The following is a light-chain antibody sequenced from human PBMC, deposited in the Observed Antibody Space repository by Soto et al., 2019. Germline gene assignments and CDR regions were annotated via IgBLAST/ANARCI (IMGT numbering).Light chain of an antibody. CDR1: QGIGDT. V-gene: IGKV3-11*01. Sequence: EVVMTQSPATLSVSPGEGVTLSCRASQGIGDTLAWYQHKPGQTPRLLIYDAFKRAAGIPARFSGAGSGTDFTLTIYSLEAEDSGIYYCQDRSNWPLFTFGGGTKVDIK. J-gene: IGKJ4*01. CDR3: QDRSNWPLFT. CDR2: DAF.